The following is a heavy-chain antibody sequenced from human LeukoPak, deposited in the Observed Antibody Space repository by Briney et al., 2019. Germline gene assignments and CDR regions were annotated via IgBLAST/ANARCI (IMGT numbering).Heavy chain of an antibody. CDR3: ARCPNYYGSGSYRGSFDY. CDR2: IYYSGST. V-gene: IGHV4-59*01. J-gene: IGHJ4*02. Sequence: SETLSLTCTVSGGSISSYYWSWIRQPPGKGLEWIGYIYYSGSTNYNPSLKSRVTISVDTSKNQFSLKLSSVTAADTAVYYCARCPNYYGSGSYRGSFDYWGQGTLVTVSS. D-gene: IGHD3-10*01. CDR1: GGSISSYY.